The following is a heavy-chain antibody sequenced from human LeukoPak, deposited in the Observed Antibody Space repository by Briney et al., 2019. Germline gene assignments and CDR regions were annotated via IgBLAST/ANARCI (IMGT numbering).Heavy chain of an antibody. D-gene: IGHD1-26*01. CDR2: IDSNTGDT. Sequence: ASVKVPCKASGYTFTAYYLHWVRQAPGQGLEWMGWIDSNTGDTKYTQKFQGRVSMTRDTSFSTAYMELSRLTSDDTAVYYCARDRSITEKYSGRYFHDYWGQGSLVTVSS. CDR3: ARDRSITEKYSGRYFHDY. V-gene: IGHV1-2*02. J-gene: IGHJ4*02. CDR1: GYTFTAYY.